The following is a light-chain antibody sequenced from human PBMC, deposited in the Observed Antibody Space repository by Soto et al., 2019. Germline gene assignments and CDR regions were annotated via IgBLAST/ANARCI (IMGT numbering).Light chain of an antibody. CDR1: QSVSSN. CDR3: PQYYNSPPLP. V-gene: IGKV3D-15*01. CDR2: GAS. Sequence: EIVMTQSPATLSVSAGERVTLSCRASQSVSSNLAWYQQKPGQAPRLLIYGASTRATGVPARYSGSGSGTGLTLTLSSLQSGDFAVYYRPQYYNSPPLPFRGGTKVEIK. J-gene: IGKJ4*01.